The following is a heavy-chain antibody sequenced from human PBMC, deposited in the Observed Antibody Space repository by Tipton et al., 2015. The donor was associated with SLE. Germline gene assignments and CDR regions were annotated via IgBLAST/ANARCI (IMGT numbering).Heavy chain of an antibody. CDR2: IYYSGST. Sequence: TLSLTCTVSGDSISSDYWSWVRQPPGKGLEWIGYIYYSGSTYYNPSLKSRVTISVDTSKNQFSLKLSSVTAADTAVYYCARHDYNDYYLDYWGQGTLVTVSS. D-gene: IGHD4-11*01. J-gene: IGHJ4*02. CDR3: ARHDYNDYYLDY. V-gene: IGHV4-59*12. CDR1: GDSISSDY.